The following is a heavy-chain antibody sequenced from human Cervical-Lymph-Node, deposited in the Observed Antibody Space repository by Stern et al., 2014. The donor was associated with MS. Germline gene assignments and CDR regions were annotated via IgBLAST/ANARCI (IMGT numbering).Heavy chain of an antibody. V-gene: IGHV3-48*01. J-gene: IGHJ6*02. CDR2: ISVSSSTI. CDR1: GFTFSNYS. Sequence: EVQLVESGGGLVQPGGSLSLSCAASGFTFSNYSMNWVRQAPGKGLEWVSYISVSSSTIYYADSVKGRITISRDNGRKLLYLQMNSLRAEDTAVYYCARDLHGCSGGSCYTFYYYGMDVWGQGTTVTVSS. D-gene: IGHD2-15*01. CDR3: ARDLHGCSGGSCYTFYYYGMDV.